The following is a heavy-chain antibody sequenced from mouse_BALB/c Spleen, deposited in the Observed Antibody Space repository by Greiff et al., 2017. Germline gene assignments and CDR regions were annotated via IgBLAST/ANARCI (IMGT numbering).Heavy chain of an antibody. CDR2: ISSGGGST. Sequence: DVKLVESGGGLVKPGGSLKLSCAASGFAFSSYDMSWVRQTPEKRLEWVAYISSGGGSTYYPDTVKGRFTISRENAKNTLYLEMSSLRSEDTAMYDCARDVTGTMDYWGQGTSVTVSS. V-gene: IGHV5-12-1*01. D-gene: IGHD2-13*01. CDR3: ARDVTGTMDY. J-gene: IGHJ4*01. CDR1: GFAFSSYD.